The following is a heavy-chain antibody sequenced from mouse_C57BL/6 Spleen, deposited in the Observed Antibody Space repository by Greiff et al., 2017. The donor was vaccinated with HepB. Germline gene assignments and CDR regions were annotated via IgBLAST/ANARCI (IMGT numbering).Heavy chain of an antibody. CDR3: TRYLTVDWYFDV. D-gene: IGHD4-1*01. CDR2: IRNKANNHAT. Sequence: EVQLVESGGGLVQPGGSMKLSCAASGFTFSDAWMDWVRQSPEKGLEWVAEIRNKANNHATYYAESVKGRFTISRDDSKSSVYLQMNSLRAEDTGIYYCTRYLTVDWYFDVWGTVTTVTVSS. CDR1: GFTFSDAW. J-gene: IGHJ1*03. V-gene: IGHV6-6*01.